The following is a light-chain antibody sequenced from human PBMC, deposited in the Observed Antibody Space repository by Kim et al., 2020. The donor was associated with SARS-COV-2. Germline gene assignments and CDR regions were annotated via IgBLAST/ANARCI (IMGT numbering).Light chain of an antibody. CDR1: SSDVGSYNL. J-gene: IGLJ1*01. CDR2: EVS. V-gene: IGLV2-23*02. CDR3: CSYAGSSTYV. Sequence: GQSTTIPCTGTSSDVGSYNLVSWYQLHPGKAPKLMLYEVSKRPSGVSNRFSGSKSGNTASLTISGLQAEDEADYYCCSYAGSSTYVFGTGTKVTVL.